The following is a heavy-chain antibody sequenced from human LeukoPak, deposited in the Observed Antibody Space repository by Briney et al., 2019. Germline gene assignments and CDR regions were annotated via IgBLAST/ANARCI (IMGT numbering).Heavy chain of an antibody. Sequence: GGSLRLSCAASGFTFSSYWMHWVRHAPGKGLVWVSRINSDGSSTSYADSVKGRFTISRDNAKNTLYLQMNSLRAEDTAVYYCAREGVWRQQLVDYYYGMDVWGQGTTVTVSS. D-gene: IGHD6-13*01. J-gene: IGHJ6*02. CDR3: AREGVWRQQLVDYYYGMDV. CDR2: INSDGSST. CDR1: GFTFSSYW. V-gene: IGHV3-74*01.